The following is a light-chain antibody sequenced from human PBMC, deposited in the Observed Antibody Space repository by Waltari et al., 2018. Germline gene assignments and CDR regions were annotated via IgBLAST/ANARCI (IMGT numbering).Light chain of an antibody. Sequence: QSVLTQPPSVSGAPGQSVTISCTGSSANIGAGYDLHRYQQIPGSAPKVLIYRDDNRPSGVPGRFSGSKSGTSASLSVTGLHSEDEADYFCQSYDRDLNAVLFGGGTKLTVL. CDR1: SANIGAGYD. CDR3: QSYDRDLNAVL. J-gene: IGLJ3*02. CDR2: RDD. V-gene: IGLV1-40*01.